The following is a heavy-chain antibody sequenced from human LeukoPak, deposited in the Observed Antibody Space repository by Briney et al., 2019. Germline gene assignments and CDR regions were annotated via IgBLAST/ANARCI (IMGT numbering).Heavy chain of an antibody. CDR1: GFTFSSYA. J-gene: IGHJ6*03. CDR3: AKDWYDFWSGYYPSHYYYYMDV. V-gene: IGHV3-23*01. D-gene: IGHD3-3*01. CDR2: ISGSGGST. Sequence: GGSLRLSCAASGFTFSSYAMSWVRQTPGKGLEWVSAISGSGGSTYYADSVKGRFTISRDNSKNTLYLQMNSLRAEDTAVYYCAKDWYDFWSGYYPSHYYYYMDVWGKGTTVTVSS.